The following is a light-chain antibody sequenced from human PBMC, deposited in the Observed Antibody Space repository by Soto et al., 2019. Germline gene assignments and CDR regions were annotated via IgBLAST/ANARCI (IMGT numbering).Light chain of an antibody. V-gene: IGLV2-14*01. CDR1: SSDIGGYYY. CDR3: TSYSSSSTFYV. J-gene: IGLJ1*01. Sequence: QSALTQPASVSGSPGQSITISCTGTSSDIGGYYYVSWYQHRPGKAPKLMIYQVTNRPSGVSHRFSGSKSGNTASLTISGLQAEDEADYYCTSYSSSSTFYVFGAGTKLTVL. CDR2: QVT.